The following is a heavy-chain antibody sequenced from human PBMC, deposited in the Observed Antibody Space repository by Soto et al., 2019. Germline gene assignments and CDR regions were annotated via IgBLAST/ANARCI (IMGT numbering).Heavy chain of an antibody. V-gene: IGHV4-4*07. J-gene: IGHJ6*02. Sequence: AQILSSTHPEGPMKALFFSWVRQLAEKGLEWIGRIYSSGSTTYNPSLKSRVTMSVDTARSKFSLKLTSVTAADTAVYYCARDLCVQSAPAYYYIYFTLDVGDQG. CDR1: EGPMKALF. D-gene: IGHD3-22*01. CDR2: IYSSGST. CDR3: ARDLCVQSAPAYYYIYFTLDV.